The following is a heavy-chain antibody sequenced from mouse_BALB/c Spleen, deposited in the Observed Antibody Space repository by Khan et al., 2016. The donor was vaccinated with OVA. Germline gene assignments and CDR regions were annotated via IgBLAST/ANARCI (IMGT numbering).Heavy chain of an antibody. V-gene: IGHV1S135*01. J-gene: IGHJ3*01. CDR2: IDPFNGST. Sequence: IQLVQSGPELMKPGASVKISCKASGYSFTTYYIHWVKQSHGKSLEWIGYIDPFNGSTTYNQKFKGKATLTVDKSSSTAYMHLCSLTSADSAVYYGARHGTSSWFAYWGQGTLVTVSA. D-gene: IGHD1-1*01. CDR1: GYSFTTYY. CDR3: ARHGTSSWFAY.